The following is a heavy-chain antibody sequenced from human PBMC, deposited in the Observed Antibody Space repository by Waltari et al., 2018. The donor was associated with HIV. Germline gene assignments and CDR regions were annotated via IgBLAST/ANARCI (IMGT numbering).Heavy chain of an antibody. CDR3: ARPMFIPGATQKGGMDV. CDR2: INHNGGP. D-gene: IGHD1-26*01. V-gene: IGHV4-34*01. CDR1: GGSFIGYY. J-gene: IGHJ6*02. Sequence: VQLQQWGAGLLEPSETLSFTCGVYGGSFIGYYWMWTRPHPGKGLEWIGKINHNGGPNYNPSLKSRVTISLDRSRNQFSLKLTSVTAADTAVYYCARPMFIPGATQKGGMDVWGQGTTVTVSS.